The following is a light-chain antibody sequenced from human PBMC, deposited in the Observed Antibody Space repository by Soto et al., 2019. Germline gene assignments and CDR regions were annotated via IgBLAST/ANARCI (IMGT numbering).Light chain of an antibody. V-gene: IGKV3-15*01. CDR1: QSVSSN. J-gene: IGKJ1*01. CDR3: HQHNNWWT. CDR2: GAS. Sequence: EVVLTQSPGTLSLSPGEGATLSCRASQSVSSNLAWYQQKPGQAPRLLIYGASTRAAGIPARFSGSGSGTDFTLTITSLQSEDFGVYYCHQHNNWWTFGQGTKVDTK.